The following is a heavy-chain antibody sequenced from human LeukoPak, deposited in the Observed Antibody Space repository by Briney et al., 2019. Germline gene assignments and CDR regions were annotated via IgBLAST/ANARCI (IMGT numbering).Heavy chain of an antibody. CDR1: GFTFSSYA. D-gene: IGHD5-24*01. CDR2: ISGSGGST. Sequence: PGGSLRLSCAASGFTFSSYAMSWVRQAPGKGLEWVSAISGSGGSTYYADSVKGRFTISRDNSKNTLYLQMNSLRAEDTAVYYCAKASRDGYKGALDYWGQGTLVTVSS. V-gene: IGHV3-23*01. J-gene: IGHJ4*02. CDR3: AKASRDGYKGALDY.